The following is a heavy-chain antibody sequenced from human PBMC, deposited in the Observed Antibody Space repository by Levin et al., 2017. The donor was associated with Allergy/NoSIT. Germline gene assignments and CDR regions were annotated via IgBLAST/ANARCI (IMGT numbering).Heavy chain of an antibody. Sequence: GGSLRLSCAASEFTLSTFWMHWVRQAPGKGLVWVSRINSDGSSTTYADSVRGRITISRYNAKNTVYLQIHSLGAEDTAVYYCAREGRWGEHFDLWGRGTLVTVSS. CDR2: INSDGSST. D-gene: IGHD3-16*01. CDR1: EFTLSTFW. CDR3: AREGRWGEHFDL. J-gene: IGHJ2*01. V-gene: IGHV3-74*01.